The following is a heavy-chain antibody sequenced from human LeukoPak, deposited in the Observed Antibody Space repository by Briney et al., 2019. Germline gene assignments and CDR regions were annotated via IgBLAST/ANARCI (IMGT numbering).Heavy chain of an antibody. J-gene: IGHJ4*02. CDR3: AREDTAMVTGY. CDR2: IYHSGST. CDR1: GNSMSSGYY. Sequence: SETLSLTCAVSGNSMSSGYYWGWIRQPPGKGLEWIGSIYHSGSTYYNPSLKSRVAISVDTSKNQFSLKLSSVTAADAAVYYCAREDTAMVTGYWGQGTLVTVSS. D-gene: IGHD5-18*01. V-gene: IGHV4-38-2*02.